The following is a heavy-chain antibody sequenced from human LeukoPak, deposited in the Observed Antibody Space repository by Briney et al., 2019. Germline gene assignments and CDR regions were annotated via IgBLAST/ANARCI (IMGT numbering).Heavy chain of an antibody. CDR3: VSSASGWYYYDY. V-gene: IGHV3-53*01. J-gene: IGHJ4*02. Sequence: GGSLRLSCAASGFTVSSNYMSWVSQAPGKGLEWVSVIYSGGSTYYADSVKGRFTISRDNSKNTLYLQMNSLRAEDTAVYYCVSSASGWYYYDYWGQGTLVTVSS. CDR2: IYSGGST. CDR1: GFTVSSNY. D-gene: IGHD6-19*01.